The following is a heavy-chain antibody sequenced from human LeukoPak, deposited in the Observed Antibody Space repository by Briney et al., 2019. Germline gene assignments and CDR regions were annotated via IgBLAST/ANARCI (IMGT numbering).Heavy chain of an antibody. V-gene: IGHV3-21*01. CDR1: GFTFSSYA. D-gene: IGHD3-9*01. J-gene: IGHJ5*02. CDR3: ARTAISRFFDYLPLGDNYFDP. CDR2: ISSSSSYI. Sequence: GSLRLSCVTSGFTFSSYAMHWVRQAPGKGLEWVSSISSSSSYIYYADSVKGRFTISRDNAKNSLYLQMNDLRAEDTAIYYCARTAISRFFDYLPLGDNYFDPWGQGTLVTVSS.